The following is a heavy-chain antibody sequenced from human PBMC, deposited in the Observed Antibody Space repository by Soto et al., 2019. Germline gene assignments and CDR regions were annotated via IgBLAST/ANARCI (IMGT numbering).Heavy chain of an antibody. Sequence: QLQLQESGPGLVKPSETLSLTCTVSGGSISSSSYYWGWIRQPPGKGLEWIGSIYYSGSTYYNPPLKRRVTISVYTSNNQFSLKLSSVTAADSALYYCARGLLVYGSFDYWGQGTLVTVSS. CDR2: IYYSGST. CDR3: ARGLLVYGSFDY. D-gene: IGHD2-8*01. J-gene: IGHJ4*02. V-gene: IGHV4-39*01. CDR1: GGSISSSSYY.